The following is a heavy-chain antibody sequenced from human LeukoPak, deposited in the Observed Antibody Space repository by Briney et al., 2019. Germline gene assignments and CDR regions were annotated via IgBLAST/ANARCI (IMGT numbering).Heavy chain of an antibody. CDR2: IYTSGST. Sequence: PSETLSLTCTVSGGSISSYYWSWIRQPAGKGLEWIGRIYTSGSTNYNPSLKSRVTMSVDTSKNQFSLKLSSVTAADTAVYYCARLGVSSTWVAFDIWGQRTMVTVSS. J-gene: IGHJ3*02. D-gene: IGHD3-16*01. CDR1: GGSISSYY. V-gene: IGHV4-4*07. CDR3: ARLGVSSTWVAFDI.